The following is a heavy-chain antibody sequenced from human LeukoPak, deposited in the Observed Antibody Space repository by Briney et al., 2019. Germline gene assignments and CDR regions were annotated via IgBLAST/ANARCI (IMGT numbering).Heavy chain of an antibody. CDR1: GFTFSSSW. CDR3: ARISTAVAGADY. Sequence: TGGSLRLSCGAYGFTFSSSWMSWVRQAPGKGLEWVANIKKDGSGKYYVDSVKGRFTISRDNTKNSLYLQMDSLRAGDTAVYYCARISTAVAGADYWGQGTLVTVSS. D-gene: IGHD6-19*01. J-gene: IGHJ4*02. CDR2: IKKDGSGK. V-gene: IGHV3-7*01.